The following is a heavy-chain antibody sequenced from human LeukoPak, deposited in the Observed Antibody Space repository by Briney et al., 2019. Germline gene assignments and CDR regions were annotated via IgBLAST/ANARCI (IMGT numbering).Heavy chain of an antibody. CDR1: RFTFSSYA. CDR3: ARGARGSGWTL. V-gene: IGHV3-23*01. CDR2: ISGSGGST. J-gene: IGHJ4*02. Sequence: GGSLRLSCAASRFTFSSYAMSWVRQAPGKGLEWVSAISGSGGSTYYADSVKGRFTISRDNSKNTLYMQMNSVRAEDKGVYYCARGARGSGWTLGGQGTLVTVSS. D-gene: IGHD6-19*01.